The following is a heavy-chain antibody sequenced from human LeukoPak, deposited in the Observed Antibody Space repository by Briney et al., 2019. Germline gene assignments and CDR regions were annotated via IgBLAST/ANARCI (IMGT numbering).Heavy chain of an antibody. Sequence: PGGSLRLSCAASGFTFSGDEMNWVRQAPGKGLEWVACISSSGSSIYYADFVKGRFTISRDNAKNSLYLRMNSLRPEDTAVYYCAGAGFDYWGQGTLVTVSS. V-gene: IGHV3-48*03. CDR1: GFTFSGDE. J-gene: IGHJ4*02. CDR2: ISSSGSSI. CDR3: AGAGFDY.